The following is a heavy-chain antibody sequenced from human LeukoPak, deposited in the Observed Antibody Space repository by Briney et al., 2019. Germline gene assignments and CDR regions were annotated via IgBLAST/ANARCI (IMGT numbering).Heavy chain of an antibody. CDR2: ISGSGSST. CDR3: AKDLYYYGSGSYYFYYGMDV. Sequence: GFLRLSCAASGFTFSSYAMTWVRQAPGKGLEWVSSISGSGSSTYYEDSVKGRFTISRDNSKNTLYLQMNSLRAEDTAVYYCAKDLYYYGSGSYYFYYGMDVWGQGTTVTVSS. V-gene: IGHV3-23*01. CDR1: GFTFSSYA. D-gene: IGHD3-10*01. J-gene: IGHJ6*02.